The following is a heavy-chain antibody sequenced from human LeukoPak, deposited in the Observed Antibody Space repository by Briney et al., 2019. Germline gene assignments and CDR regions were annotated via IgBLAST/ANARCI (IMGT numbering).Heavy chain of an antibody. D-gene: IGHD6-6*01. CDR3: VKASSSSPQYNWFDA. CDR1: GFTFSTYA. CDR2: VSGTGGRT. Sequence: GGSLRLSCAASGFTFSTYAMSWVRQAPGKGLEWVSVVSGTGGRTYYADSVKGRFTISRDNSKNTLYLQMNSLRAEDTALYYCVKASSSSPQYNWFDAWGQGTLATVSS. V-gene: IGHV3-23*01. J-gene: IGHJ5*02.